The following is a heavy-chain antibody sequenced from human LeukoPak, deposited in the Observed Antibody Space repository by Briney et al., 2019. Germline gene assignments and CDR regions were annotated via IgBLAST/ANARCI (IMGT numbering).Heavy chain of an antibody. D-gene: IGHD5-18*01. J-gene: IGHJ4*02. CDR1: GFTFSSYG. CDR2: ISYDGSNK. V-gene: IGHV3-30*18. Sequence: PGGSLRLSCAASGFTFSSYGMSWVRQAPGKGLEWVAVISYDGSNKYYADSVKGRFTISRDNSKNTLYLQMNSLRAEDTAVYYCAKTGYSYGLDTDYWGQGTLVTVSS. CDR3: AKTGYSYGLDTDY.